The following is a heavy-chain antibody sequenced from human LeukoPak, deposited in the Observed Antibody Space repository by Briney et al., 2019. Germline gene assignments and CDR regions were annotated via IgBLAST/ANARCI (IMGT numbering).Heavy chain of an antibody. Sequence: ASVKVSCKASGGTFSSYAISWVRQAPGQGLEWMGWISVYNGKTNYAPKLQGRVTMTTDTSTSTAYMELRSLRSDDTAVYYCARDEGYCSSTSCLNWFDPWGQGTLVTVSS. V-gene: IGHV1-18*01. J-gene: IGHJ5*02. D-gene: IGHD2-2*01. CDR2: ISVYNGKT. CDR1: GGTFSSYA. CDR3: ARDEGYCSSTSCLNWFDP.